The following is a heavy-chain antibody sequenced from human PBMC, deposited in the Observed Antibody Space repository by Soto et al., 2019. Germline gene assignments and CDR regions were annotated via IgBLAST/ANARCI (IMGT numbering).Heavy chain of an antibody. V-gene: IGHV3-53*02. J-gene: IGHJ4*02. CDR1: GFTVSSNY. D-gene: IGHD2-15*01. CDR2: IYSGGST. CDR3: AMRWRYCSGGSCYSDDY. Sequence: EVQLVETGGGLIQPGGSLRLSCAASGFTVSSNYMSWVRQAPGKGLEWVSVIYSGGSTYYADSVKGRFTISRDNSKNTLYLQMNSLRAEDTAVYYCAMRWRYCSGGSCYSDDYWGQGTLVTVSS.